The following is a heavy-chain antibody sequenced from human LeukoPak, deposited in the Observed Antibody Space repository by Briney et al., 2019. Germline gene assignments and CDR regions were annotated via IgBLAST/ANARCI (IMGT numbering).Heavy chain of an antibody. CDR2: IYPGDSGT. D-gene: IGHD3-22*01. CDR3: ARRYDSSGPYWDY. J-gene: IGHJ4*02. V-gene: IGHV5-51*01. Sequence: MPGKGLEWMGIIYPGDSGTRYSPSFQGQVTISADKSISTAYLQWSSLKASDTAMYYCARRYDSSGPYWDYWGQGTLVTVSS.